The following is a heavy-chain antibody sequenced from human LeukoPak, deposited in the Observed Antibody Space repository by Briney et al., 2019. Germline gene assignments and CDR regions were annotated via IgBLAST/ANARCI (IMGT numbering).Heavy chain of an antibody. CDR2: IYDSGST. V-gene: IGHV4-39*01. D-gene: IGHD3-10*01. CDR1: GGSIRSSYYY. Sequence: PSETLSLTCTVAGGSIRSSYYYWGWIRQPPGKGLEWIGSIYDSGSTYYNPSLKSRVPISVDTSKNQFSLKLNSVTAADTAVSYCARHYGPWGKGTLVTVSS. J-gene: IGHJ5*02. CDR3: ARHYGP.